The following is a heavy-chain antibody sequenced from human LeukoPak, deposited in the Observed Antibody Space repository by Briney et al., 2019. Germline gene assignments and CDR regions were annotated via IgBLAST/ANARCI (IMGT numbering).Heavy chain of an antibody. CDR2: ISYVGSNK. Sequence: PGGSLRLSCAGPGYTFRSYAMHWVRQAPGKGLGWVAVISYVGSNKDYAHSVKGRFTIYRDNSKNTLFLQMNSLRAEDTAVYYCAREIFNGFDIWGQGTMVTVSS. CDR1: GYTFRSYA. V-gene: IGHV3-30-3*01. CDR3: AREIFNGFDI. J-gene: IGHJ3*02.